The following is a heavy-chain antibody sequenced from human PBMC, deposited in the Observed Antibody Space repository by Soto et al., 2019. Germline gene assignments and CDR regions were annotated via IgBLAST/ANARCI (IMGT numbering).Heavy chain of an antibody. CDR2: INHSGTT. CDR1: RGSFSGFY. CDR3: ARGREDVYGANFYGLDV. D-gene: IGHD1-20*01. J-gene: IGHJ6*02. Sequence: SETLSLTCAVYRGSFSGFYWSWVRQTPGGGLEWIGDINHSGTTNYNPSFQNRVTISVDKSTNNFSLKMTSVTAADAAVYNCARGREDVYGANFYGLDVWGEGTTVTVS. V-gene: IGHV4-34*01.